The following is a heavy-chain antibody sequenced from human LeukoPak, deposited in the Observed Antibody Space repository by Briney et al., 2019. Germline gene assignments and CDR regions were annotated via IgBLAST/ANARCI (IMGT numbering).Heavy chain of an antibody. D-gene: IGHD6-13*01. CDR3: ARGGSSE. CDR2: ISYDGSNK. CDR1: GFTFSSYA. Sequence: PGRSLRLSCAASGFTFSSYAMHWVRQAPGKGLEWVGVISYDGSNKYYADSVKGRFTISRDNSKNTLYLQMNSLRAEDTAVYYCARGGSSEWGQGTLVTVSS. J-gene: IGHJ4*02. V-gene: IGHV3-30-3*01.